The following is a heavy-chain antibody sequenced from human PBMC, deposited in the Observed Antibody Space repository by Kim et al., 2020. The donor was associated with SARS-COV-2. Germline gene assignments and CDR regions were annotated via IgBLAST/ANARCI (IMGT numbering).Heavy chain of an antibody. V-gene: IGHV4-59*08. CDR1: GASMSDYY. CDR3: ARRGWYFDL. J-gene: IGHJ2*01. CDR2: FYRGST. Sequence: SETLSLTCNVSGASMSDYYWSWVRQPPGKELEWIGYFYRGSTEYNPSLNSRVTIAVDTSKNQFSLKLSPVTAADTAVYYCARRGWYFDLWGRGTLVTVSS.